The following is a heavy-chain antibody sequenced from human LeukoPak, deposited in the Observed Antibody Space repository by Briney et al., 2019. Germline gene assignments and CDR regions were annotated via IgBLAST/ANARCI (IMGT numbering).Heavy chain of an antibody. CDR3: AREGIIVVVPAAGRGWFDP. CDR1: GGYISSGSYY. Sequence: PSETLSLTCTFSGGYISSGSYYWSWIRQPAGKGLEWIGRIYTSGSTIYNPSLKSRVTISLDTSKNQFSLRLSSVTAADTAVYYCAREGIIVVVPAAGRGWFDPWGQGTLVTVSS. J-gene: IGHJ5*02. V-gene: IGHV4-61*02. CDR2: IYTSGST. D-gene: IGHD2-2*01.